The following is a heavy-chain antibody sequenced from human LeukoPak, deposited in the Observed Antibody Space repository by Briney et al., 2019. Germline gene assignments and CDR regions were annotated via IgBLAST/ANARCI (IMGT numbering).Heavy chain of an antibody. V-gene: IGHV3-74*01. CDR2: INSDGSST. D-gene: IGHD1-1*01. J-gene: IGHJ3*02. CDR3: ASGTLWGAFDI. Sequence: PGGSLRLSCAASGFTFSSYWMHWVRQAPGKGLVWVSRINSDGSSTSYADSVKGRFTISRDNAKNTLYLQMNSLRAEDTAVYYCASGTLWGAFDIWGQGTMVTVSS. CDR1: GFTFSSYW.